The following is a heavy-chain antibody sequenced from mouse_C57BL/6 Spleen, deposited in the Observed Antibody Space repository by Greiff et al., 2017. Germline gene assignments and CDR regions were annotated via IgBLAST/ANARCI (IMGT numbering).Heavy chain of an antibody. V-gene: IGHV1-52*01. CDR3: ARRGYLYSYAMAY. CDR2: IDPADSDT. Sequence: VQLQQSGAELVRPGSSVKLSCTASGYTFTSYCMHWVQQRPIQGLEWIGNIDPADSDTHYNPKFQGKATWTADTSSNTAYLQLSSLTSEDAAVYYCARRGYLYSYAMAYWGQGTPVTVSA. D-gene: IGHD6-5*01. CDR1: GYTFTSYC. J-gene: IGHJ3*01.